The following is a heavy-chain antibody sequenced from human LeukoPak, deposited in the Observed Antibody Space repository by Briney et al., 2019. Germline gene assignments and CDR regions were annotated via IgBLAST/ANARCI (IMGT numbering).Heavy chain of an antibody. CDR1: GGSISSSSYY. CDR3: ARQLFVVVPAAIGY. J-gene: IGHJ4*02. Sequence: PSETLSLTCTVSGGSISSSSYYRGWIRQPPGKGLEWIGSIYYSGSTYYNPSLKSRVTISVDTSKNQFSLKLSSVTAADTAVYYCARQLFVVVPAAIGYWGQGTLVTVSS. D-gene: IGHD2-2*02. CDR2: IYYSGST. V-gene: IGHV4-39*01.